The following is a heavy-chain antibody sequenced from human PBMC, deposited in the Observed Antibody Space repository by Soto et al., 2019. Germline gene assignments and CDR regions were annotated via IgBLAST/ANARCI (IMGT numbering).Heavy chain of an antibody. CDR3: AVHLGQNYSTMDA. J-gene: IGHJ6*02. CDR2: IKQDGSEK. CDR1: GFTFSSYW. V-gene: IGHV3-7*01. Sequence: QPGGSLRLSCAASGFTFSSYWMSWVRQAPGKGLEWVANIKQDGSEKYYVDSVKGRFTISRDNAKNSLYLQMNSLRAEDTAVYYCAVHLGQNYSTMDAWGQGTTVTVSS.